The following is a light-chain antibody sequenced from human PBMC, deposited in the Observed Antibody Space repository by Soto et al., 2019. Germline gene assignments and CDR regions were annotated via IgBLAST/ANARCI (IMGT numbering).Light chain of an antibody. Sequence: EIVLTQSPGTLSLSPGERATLSCRASQSVSSSYLGWYQQKPGQAPRLLISGTSSRATGIPDRFSGSGSGTDFTLTISRLEPEDFAVYYCQQYGRSFTFGQGTKVEI. CDR1: QSVSSSY. J-gene: IGKJ1*01. CDR3: QQYGRSFT. V-gene: IGKV3-20*01. CDR2: GTS.